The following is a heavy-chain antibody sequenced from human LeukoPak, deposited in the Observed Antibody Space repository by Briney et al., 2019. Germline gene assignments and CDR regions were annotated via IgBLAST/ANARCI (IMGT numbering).Heavy chain of an antibody. CDR3: ARAYCSGGSCPYWYFDL. CDR2: NNNDGSTT. CDR1: GFNFTMYW. J-gene: IGHJ2*01. D-gene: IGHD2-15*01. Sequence: PGGSLRLSCAASGFNFTMYWMHWVPQAPGKGLVWVSRNNNDGSTTSHADSAKGRFTISRDNAKNTLYLQMNSLRAEDAAVYYCARAYCSGGSCPYWYFDLWGRGTLVTVSS. V-gene: IGHV3-74*01.